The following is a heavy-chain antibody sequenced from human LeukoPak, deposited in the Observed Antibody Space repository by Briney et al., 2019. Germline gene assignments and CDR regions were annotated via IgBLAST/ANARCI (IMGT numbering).Heavy chain of an antibody. CDR3: ATSTPPRKYIGYDSDAFDI. Sequence: ASVKVSCKVSGYTLTELSMHWVRQAPGKGLEWMGGFDPEDGETIYAQKFQGRVTMTEDTSTDTAYMELSSLRSEDTAVYYCATSTPPRKYIGYDSDAFDIWGQGTMVTVSS. J-gene: IGHJ3*02. D-gene: IGHD5-12*01. CDR2: FDPEDGET. CDR1: GYTLTELS. V-gene: IGHV1-24*01.